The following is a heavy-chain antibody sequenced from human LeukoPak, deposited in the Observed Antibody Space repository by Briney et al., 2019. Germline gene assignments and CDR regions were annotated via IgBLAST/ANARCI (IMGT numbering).Heavy chain of an antibody. CDR3: ARDFRGYSGYDVRYWFDP. CDR1: GGSISSYY. J-gene: IGHJ5*02. CDR2: IYYNGST. Sequence: SETLSLTCTVSGGSISSYYWSWIRQPPGKGLEWIGSIYYNGSTYYNPSLKSRVTISVDTSKNQFSLKLSSVTAADTAVYYCARDFRGYSGYDVRYWFDPWGQGTLVTVSS. V-gene: IGHV4-59*12. D-gene: IGHD5-12*01.